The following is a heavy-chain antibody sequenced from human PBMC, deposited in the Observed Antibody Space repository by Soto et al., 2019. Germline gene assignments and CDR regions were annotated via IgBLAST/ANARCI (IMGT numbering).Heavy chain of an antibody. CDR3: ARVGGGYCSGGSCYPNWFDP. D-gene: IGHD2-15*01. CDR2: IIPIFGTA. J-gene: IGHJ5*02. Sequence: QVQLVQSGAEVKKPGSSVKVSCKASGGTFSSYAISWVRQAPGQGLEWMGGIIPIFGTANYAQKFQGRVTITADESTSKAYMELSSLRSEDTAVYYCARVGGGYCSGGSCYPNWFDPWGQGTLVTVSS. CDR1: GGTFSSYA. V-gene: IGHV1-69*12.